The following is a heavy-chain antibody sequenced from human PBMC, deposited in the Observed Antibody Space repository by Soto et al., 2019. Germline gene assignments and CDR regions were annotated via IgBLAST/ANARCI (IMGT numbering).Heavy chain of an antibody. CDR1: GFTVSSNY. J-gene: IGHJ6*03. V-gene: IGHV3-53*04. D-gene: IGHD3-3*01. CDR2: IYSGGST. Sequence: GGSLRLSCAASGFTVSSNYMSWVRQAPGKGLEWVSVIYSGGSTYYADSVKGRFTISRHNSKNTLYLQMNSLRAEDTAVYYCARALYDFWSGSSSVNMDVWGKGTTVTVSS. CDR3: ARALYDFWSGSSSVNMDV.